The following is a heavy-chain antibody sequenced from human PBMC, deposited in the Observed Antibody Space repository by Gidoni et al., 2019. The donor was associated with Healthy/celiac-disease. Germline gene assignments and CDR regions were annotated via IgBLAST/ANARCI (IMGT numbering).Heavy chain of an antibody. CDR2: IYYSGST. D-gene: IGHD4-17*01. CDR1: GGSISSYY. V-gene: IGHV4-59*01. CDR3: ARERYGGNEDYFDY. Sequence: QVQLQESGPGLVKPSETLSLTCTVSGGSISSYYRSWIRQPPGKGLEWIGYIYYSGSTNYNPSLKSRVTISVDTSKNQFSLKLSSVTAADTAVYYCARERYGGNEDYFDYWGQGTLVTVSS. J-gene: IGHJ4*02.